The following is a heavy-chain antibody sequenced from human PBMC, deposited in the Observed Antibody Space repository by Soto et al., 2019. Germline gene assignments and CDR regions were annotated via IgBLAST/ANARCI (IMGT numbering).Heavy chain of an antibody. Sequence: QAQLVESGGRVVQPGRSLRLSCAASGFTFSSYAMHWVRQAPGKGLEWVAVISYDGSNKYYADSVKGRFTISRDNSKNTLYLQMNSLRAEDTAVYYCARAGCDGGSCYTLVGLRYGMDVWGQGTTVTVSS. CDR2: ISYDGSNK. CDR3: ARAGCDGGSCYTLVGLRYGMDV. V-gene: IGHV3-30-3*01. CDR1: GFTFSSYA. D-gene: IGHD2-15*01. J-gene: IGHJ6*02.